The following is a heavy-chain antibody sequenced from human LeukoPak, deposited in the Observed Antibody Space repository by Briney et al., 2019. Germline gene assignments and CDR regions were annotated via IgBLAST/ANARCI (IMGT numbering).Heavy chain of an antibody. CDR1: GFTFSTYA. CDR3: ARDQRIGGYSYGLTGNFDY. V-gene: IGHV3-23*01. J-gene: IGHJ4*02. D-gene: IGHD5-18*01. CDR2: VSGSVGST. Sequence: PGGSLRLSCAASGFTFSTYAMSWVRQAPGKGLEWVSAVSGSVGSTYYADSVKGRFTISRDNAKNSLYLQMNSLRTEDTAVYYCARDQRIGGYSYGLTGNFDYWGQGTLVTVSS.